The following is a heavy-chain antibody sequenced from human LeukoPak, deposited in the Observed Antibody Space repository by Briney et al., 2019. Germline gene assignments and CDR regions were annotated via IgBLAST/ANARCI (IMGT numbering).Heavy chain of an antibody. V-gene: IGHV3-20*04. Sequence: GGSLRLSCSASGLTFDDYGLSLVRQAPGEGLEWVSGINWNGGRTRYADSVKGRFTISRDNVKKSLYLQMNSLRAEGTALYYCARGGGDVDTAIPPYFDYWGQGTLVTVSS. D-gene: IGHD5-18*01. J-gene: IGHJ4*02. CDR3: ARGGGDVDTAIPPYFDY. CDR1: GLTFDDYG. CDR2: INWNGGRT.